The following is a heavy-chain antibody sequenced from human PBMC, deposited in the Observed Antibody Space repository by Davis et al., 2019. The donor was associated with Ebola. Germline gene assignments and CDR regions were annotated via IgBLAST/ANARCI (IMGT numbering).Heavy chain of an antibody. Sequence: PGGSLRLSCSASGFTFSSYAMHWVRQAPGKGLESVSRISTNGENTYYAESVKGRFTISRDNSKDTLYLQMRSLRTEDTAVYYCVKDLFTVVVVHGGFDYWGQGTLVTVSS. V-gene: IGHV3-64D*06. CDR3: VKDLFTVVVVHGGFDY. CDR1: GFTFSSYA. D-gene: IGHD2-15*01. CDR2: ISTNGENT. J-gene: IGHJ4*02.